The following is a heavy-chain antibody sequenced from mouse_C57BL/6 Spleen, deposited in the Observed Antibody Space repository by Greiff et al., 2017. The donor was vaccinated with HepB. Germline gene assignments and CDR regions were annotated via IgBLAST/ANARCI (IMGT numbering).Heavy chain of an antibody. J-gene: IGHJ2*01. Sequence: QVQLQQSGAELVMPGASVKLSCKASGYTFTSYWMHWVKQRPGQGLEWIGEIDPSDSYTNYNQKFKGKSTLTVDKSSSTAYMQLSSLTSEDAAVYYCARKGLRRYFDYWGQGTTLTVSS. CDR3: ARKGLRRYFDY. CDR2: IDPSDSYT. CDR1: GYTFTSYW. V-gene: IGHV1-69*01. D-gene: IGHD2-2*01.